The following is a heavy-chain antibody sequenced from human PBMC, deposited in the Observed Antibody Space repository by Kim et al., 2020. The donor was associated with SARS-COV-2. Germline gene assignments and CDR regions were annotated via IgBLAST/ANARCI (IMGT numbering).Heavy chain of an antibody. CDR3: ARDIDECGYDGIDY. J-gene: IGHJ4*02. CDR1: GFTFSSAW. V-gene: IGHV3-7*01. D-gene: IGHD5-12*01. Sequence: GGSLRLSCAASGFTFSSAWMTWFRQAPGKGLEWVANINRDGSKENYVDSVKGRFTISRDNAKSSVFLQMYNLRAEDTAVFYCARDIDECGYDGIDYCGQG. CDR2: INRDGSKE.